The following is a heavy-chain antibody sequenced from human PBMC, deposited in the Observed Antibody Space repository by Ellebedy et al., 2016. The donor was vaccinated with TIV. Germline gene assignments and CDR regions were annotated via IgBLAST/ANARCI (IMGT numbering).Heavy chain of an antibody. CDR2: IYYSGST. Sequence: SETLSLTXTVSGGSISSGGYYWSWIRQHPGKGLEWIGYIYYSGSTYYNPSLKSRVTISVDTSKNQFSLKLSSVTAADTAVYYCARGRRNCSSTSCYGPPSNYYYYYMDVWGKGTTVTVSS. D-gene: IGHD2-2*01. CDR1: GGSISSGGYY. CDR3: ARGRRNCSSTSCYGPPSNYYYYYMDV. J-gene: IGHJ6*03. V-gene: IGHV4-31*03.